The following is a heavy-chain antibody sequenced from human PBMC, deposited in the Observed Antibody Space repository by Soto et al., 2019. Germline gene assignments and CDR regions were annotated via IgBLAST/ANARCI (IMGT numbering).Heavy chain of an antibody. CDR3: ARTFDYYGVDV. J-gene: IGHJ6*02. V-gene: IGHV4-38-2*01. CDR1: GYSIASGYY. Sequence: SETLSLTCAVSGYSIASGYYWAWIRQSPGKGLEWIGSIYHAGSVYYNPSLNSRVAVSLDTSKNHFSLKLTSVTAADTAVYYCARTFDYYGVDVWGQGTTVTVSS. CDR2: IYHAGSV.